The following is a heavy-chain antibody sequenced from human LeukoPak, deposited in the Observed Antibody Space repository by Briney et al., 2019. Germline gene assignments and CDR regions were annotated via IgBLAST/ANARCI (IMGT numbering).Heavy chain of an antibody. CDR3: ARHFPHMDYSGWKQGWFDP. CDR1: GGSISIGFYY. J-gene: IGHJ5*02. Sequence: PSETLCLTCTVSGGSISIGFYYWSWIRQHPGKGLEWIGYIYYSGSTYYNPSLKSRVTISVDTSENQFSLRLISVTAADTAVYYCARHFPHMDYSGWKQGWFDPWGQGTLVTVSS. V-gene: IGHV4-39*01. D-gene: IGHD6-19*01. CDR2: IYYSGST.